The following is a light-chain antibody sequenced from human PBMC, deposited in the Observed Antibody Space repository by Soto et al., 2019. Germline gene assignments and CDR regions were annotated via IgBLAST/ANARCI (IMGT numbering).Light chain of an antibody. V-gene: IGLV1-40*01. CDR2: GNN. J-gene: IGLJ3*02. Sequence: QPVLTQPPSVSGAPGQRVTISCTGSRSNFGTRFDVHWYQQLPGTAPTLLIYGNNNRPSGVPDRFSGSKSGTSASLAITGLQAEDEADYYCQSYDSSLSGVVFGGGTKVTVL. CDR3: QSYDSSLSGVV. CDR1: RSNFGTRFD.